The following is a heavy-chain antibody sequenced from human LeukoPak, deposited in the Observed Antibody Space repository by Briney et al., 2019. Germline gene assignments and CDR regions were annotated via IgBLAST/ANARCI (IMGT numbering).Heavy chain of an antibody. D-gene: IGHD3-3*01. V-gene: IGHV3-21*01. J-gene: IGHJ4*02. Sequence: GSLRLSCAASGFTFSSYSMNWVRQAPGKGLEWVSSISSSSSYIYYADSVKGRFTISRDNAKSSLYLQMNSLRAEDTAVYYCARTSITIFDLDYWGQGTLVTVSS. CDR3: ARTSITIFDLDY. CDR2: ISSSSSYI. CDR1: GFTFSSYS.